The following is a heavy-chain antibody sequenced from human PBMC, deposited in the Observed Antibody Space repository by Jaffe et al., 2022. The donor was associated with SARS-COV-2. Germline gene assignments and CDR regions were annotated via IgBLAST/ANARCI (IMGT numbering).Heavy chain of an antibody. J-gene: IGHJ5*02. Sequence: EVQLVESGGGLVQPGRSLRLSCAASGFTFDDYAMHWVRQAPGKGLEWVSGISWNSGSIGYADSVKGRFTISRDNAKNSLYLQMNSLRAEDTALYYCAKDISSSWYGRDNWFDPWGQGTLVTVSS. CDR3: AKDISSSWYGRDNWFDP. CDR1: GFTFDDYA. V-gene: IGHV3-9*01. CDR2: ISWNSGSI. D-gene: IGHD6-13*01.